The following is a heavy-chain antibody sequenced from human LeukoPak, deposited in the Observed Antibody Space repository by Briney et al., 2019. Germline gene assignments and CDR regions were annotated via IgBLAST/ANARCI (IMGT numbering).Heavy chain of an antibody. Sequence: ASVKVSCKASGGTFSSYAISWVRQAPGQGLEWMGGIIPIFGTANYAQKFQGRVTITTDESTSTAYMELSSLRSEDTAVYYCARGGYDSSGYRVGGFDYWGQGTLVTVSS. J-gene: IGHJ4*02. D-gene: IGHD3-22*01. V-gene: IGHV1-69*05. CDR2: IIPIFGTA. CDR1: GGTFSSYA. CDR3: ARGGYDSSGYRVGGFDY.